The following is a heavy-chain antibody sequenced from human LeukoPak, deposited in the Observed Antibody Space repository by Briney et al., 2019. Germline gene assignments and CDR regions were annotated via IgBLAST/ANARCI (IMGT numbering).Heavy chain of an antibody. V-gene: IGHV3-7*02. CDR3: ARGGSTNPYYGMDV. CDR2: IKEDGSEK. D-gene: IGHD2-2*01. CDR1: GFTFSSYW. Sequence: PGGSLRLSCVASGFTFSSYWMSWVRQAPGKGLEWVANIKEDGSEKYYVDSVKGRFTISRDNAKNSLYLQMNSLRAEDTAVYYCARGGSTNPYYGMDVWGQGTTVTVSS. J-gene: IGHJ6*02.